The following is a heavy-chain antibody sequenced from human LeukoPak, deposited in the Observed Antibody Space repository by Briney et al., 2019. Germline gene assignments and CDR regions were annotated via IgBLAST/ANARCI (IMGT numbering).Heavy chain of an antibody. Sequence: GGSLRLSCAASGFTFSSYSMSWVRQAPGKGLGWVSSISSSSSYIYYADSVKGRFTISRDNAKNSLYLQMNSLRAEDTAVYYCARHCSSTSCYFNYYGMDVWGQGTTVTVSS. J-gene: IGHJ6*02. CDR3: ARHCSSTSCYFNYYGMDV. CDR2: ISSSSSYI. CDR1: GFTFSSYS. D-gene: IGHD2-2*01. V-gene: IGHV3-21*01.